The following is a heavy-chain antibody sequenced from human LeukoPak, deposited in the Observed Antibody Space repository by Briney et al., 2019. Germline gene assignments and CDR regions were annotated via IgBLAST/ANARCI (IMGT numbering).Heavy chain of an antibody. J-gene: IGHJ5*02. CDR2: MNPNSGNT. V-gene: IGHV1-8*01. Sequence: GASVKVSCKASGYTFTSYDINWVRQATGQGLEWMGWMNPNSGNTGYAQKFQGRVTMTRNTSISTAYMELSSLRSEDTAVYYCARREPHLNWFDPWGQGTLVTVSS. CDR1: GYTFTSYD. CDR3: ARREPHLNWFDP. D-gene: IGHD1-1*01.